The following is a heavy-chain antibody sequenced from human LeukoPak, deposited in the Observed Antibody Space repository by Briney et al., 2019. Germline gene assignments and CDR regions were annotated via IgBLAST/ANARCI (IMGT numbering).Heavy chain of an antibody. CDR3: ARADSWGEFYYYYYYMDV. D-gene: IGHD3-16*01. V-gene: IGHV1-8*01. CDR1: GYTFTSYD. CDR2: MNPNSGNT. Sequence: GASVTVSCKASGYTFTSYDINWVRQATGQGLEWMGWMNPNSGNTGYAQKFQGRVIMTRNTSISTAYMELSSLRSEDTAVYYCARADSWGEFYYYYYYMDVWGKGTTVTVSS. J-gene: IGHJ6*03.